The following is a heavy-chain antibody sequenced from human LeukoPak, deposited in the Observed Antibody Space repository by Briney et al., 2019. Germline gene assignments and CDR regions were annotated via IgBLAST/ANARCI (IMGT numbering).Heavy chain of an antibody. V-gene: IGHV3-23*01. J-gene: IGHJ4*02. CDR1: GFIFRSYP. Sequence: GGSLRLSCAASGFIFRSYPMSWVRQAPGKGLEWVSAITGSGDKTYYADSVKGRFTIPRDNSKNTLSLQMNSLRAEDTAVYYCAKENPVGGTNYFDYWGQGTLVTVSS. CDR2: ITGSGDKT. D-gene: IGHD1-26*01. CDR3: AKENPVGGTNYFDY.